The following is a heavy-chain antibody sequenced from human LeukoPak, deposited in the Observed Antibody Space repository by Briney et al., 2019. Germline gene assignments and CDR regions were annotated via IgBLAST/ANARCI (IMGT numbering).Heavy chain of an antibody. V-gene: IGHV3-30*04. Sequence: GGSLRLACAASGFTFSSYAMPWVRQAPGKGLEWVAVISYDGSNKYYADSVKGRFTISRDNSKNTLYLQMNSLRAEDTAVYYCARARGRYCSGGSCYSIYYYYYYGMDVWGQGTTVTVSS. D-gene: IGHD2-15*01. CDR2: ISYDGSNK. CDR3: ARARGRYCSGGSCYSIYYYYYYGMDV. J-gene: IGHJ6*02. CDR1: GFTFSSYA.